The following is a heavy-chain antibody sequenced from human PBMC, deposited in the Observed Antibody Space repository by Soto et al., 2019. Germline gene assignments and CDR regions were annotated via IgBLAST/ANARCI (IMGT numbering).Heavy chain of an antibody. CDR1: GGSISSSNW. CDR3: ARAPGAAAGKGFDY. V-gene: IGHV4-4*02. J-gene: IGHJ4*02. Sequence: SETLSLTCAVSGGSISSSNWWSWVRQPPGKGLEWIGEIYHSGSTNYNPSLKSRVTISVDKSKNQFSLKLSSVTAADTAVYYCARAPGAAAGKGFDYWGQGTLVTVS. D-gene: IGHD6-13*01. CDR2: IYHSGST.